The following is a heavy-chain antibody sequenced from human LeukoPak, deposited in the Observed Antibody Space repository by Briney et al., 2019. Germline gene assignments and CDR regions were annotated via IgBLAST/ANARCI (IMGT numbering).Heavy chain of an antibody. CDR3: ATELHEPHPGEQLVPFDY. Sequence: PGGSLRLSCAASGFTFSSYSMNWVRQAPGKGLEWVSYISSSSSTIYYADSVKGRFTISRDNAKNSLYLQMNSLRAGDTAVYYCATELHEPHPGEQLVPFDYWGQGTLVTVSS. V-gene: IGHV3-48*01. CDR1: GFTFSSYS. CDR2: ISSSSSTI. D-gene: IGHD6-6*01. J-gene: IGHJ4*02.